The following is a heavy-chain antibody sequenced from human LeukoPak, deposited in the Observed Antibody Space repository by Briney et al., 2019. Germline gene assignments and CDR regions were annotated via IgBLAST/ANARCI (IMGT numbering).Heavy chain of an antibody. CDR3: AREGSSSWYEGIDY. Sequence: ASLKVSCKASGYTFTGYYMHWVRQAPGQGLEWMGWINPNSGGTNYAQKLQRRVTMTGDTSISTAYMVRSRLRSDDTAVYYCAREGSSSWYEGIDYWGQGTLVTVSS. CDR1: GYTFTGYY. V-gene: IGHV1-2*02. J-gene: IGHJ4*02. CDR2: INPNSGGT. D-gene: IGHD6-13*01.